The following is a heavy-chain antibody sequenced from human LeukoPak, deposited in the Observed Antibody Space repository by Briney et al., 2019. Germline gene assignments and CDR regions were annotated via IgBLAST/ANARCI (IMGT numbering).Heavy chain of an antibody. V-gene: IGHV3-7*01. CDR3: ARLGEKADFDY. CDR1: GFTFSNYW. CDR2: IKENGSEK. Sequence: GGSLRLSCAASGFTFSNYWMSWVRQAPGKRLEWVANIKENGSEKYFVDSVKGRFTMSRDNAKNSLYLQMNNLRAEDTAVYYCARLGEKADFDYWGQGTLVTVSS. D-gene: IGHD3-16*01. J-gene: IGHJ4*02.